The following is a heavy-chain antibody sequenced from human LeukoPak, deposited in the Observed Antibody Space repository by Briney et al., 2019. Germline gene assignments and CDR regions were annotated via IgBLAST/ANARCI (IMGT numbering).Heavy chain of an antibody. CDR2: ISTTSAYI. CDR3: ARDAYYDFWSGYPRYFDY. J-gene: IGHJ4*02. V-gene: IGHV3-21*01. CDR1: GFTFSTYG. Sequence: GGSLRLSCAASGFTFSTYGMNWVRQAPGKGLEWVSSISTTSAYIYYADSVKGRLTTSRDNAKSSLYLEMNSLRAEDTAVYYCARDAYYDFWSGYPRYFDYWGQGTLVTVSS. D-gene: IGHD3-3*01.